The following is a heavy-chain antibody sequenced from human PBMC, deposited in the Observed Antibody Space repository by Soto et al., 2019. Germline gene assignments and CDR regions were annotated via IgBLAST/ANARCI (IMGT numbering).Heavy chain of an antibody. V-gene: IGHV3-23*01. D-gene: IGHD5-18*01. Sequence: EVQLLESGGGLVQPGGSLRLSCAASGFTFRSYAMSWVRQAPGKGLEWVSAISGSGGSTYYADSVKGRFTISRDNSKNTLYLQMNSLRAEDTAVYYCAKDRSSYVHFDYWGQGTLVTVSS. J-gene: IGHJ4*02. CDR2: ISGSGGST. CDR3: AKDRSSYVHFDY. CDR1: GFTFRSYA.